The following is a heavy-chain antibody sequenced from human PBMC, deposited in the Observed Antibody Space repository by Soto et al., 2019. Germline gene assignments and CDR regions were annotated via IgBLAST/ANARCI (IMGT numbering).Heavy chain of an antibody. V-gene: IGHV4-34*01. D-gene: IGHD3-16*01. CDR3: AREGATNV. J-gene: IGHJ6*02. Sequence: QVQLQQWGAGLLKPSETLSLTCAVYGGSISGFFWSWIRQPPGKGLEYIGEINHSGGTNYNPSLKSRVTISIDTSKNQCSLKLSSVTAADTAVYYCAREGATNVWGQGTTVTVSS. CDR1: GGSISGFF. CDR2: INHSGGT.